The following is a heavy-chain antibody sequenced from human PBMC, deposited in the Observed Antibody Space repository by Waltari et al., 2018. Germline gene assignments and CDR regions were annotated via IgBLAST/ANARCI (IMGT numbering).Heavy chain of an antibody. CDR3: ARRAVVTMVRGVIIRTWYFDL. J-gene: IGHJ2*01. Sequence: QVQLQQWGAGLLKPSETLSLTCAVYGGSFSGYYWSWIRQPPGKGLEWIGEIKHSGSTNYDPSLKSRVTISVDTSKNQFSLKLSSVTAADTAVYYCARRAVVTMVRGVIIRTWYFDLWGRGTLVTVSS. CDR2: IKHSGST. D-gene: IGHD3-10*01. V-gene: IGHV4-34*01. CDR1: GGSFSGYY.